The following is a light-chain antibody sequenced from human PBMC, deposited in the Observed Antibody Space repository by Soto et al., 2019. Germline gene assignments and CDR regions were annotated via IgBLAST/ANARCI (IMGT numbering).Light chain of an antibody. J-gene: IGLJ1*01. CDR1: SNDVGANDF. CDR3: SSYAGTYNLYF. V-gene: IGLV2-14*01. Sequence: QSALTQPASVSGSPGQSITTSCTGTSNDVGANDFVSWYQQLPGKAPKLMIYEVSNRPSGVSDRFSGSKSGNTASLTVSGLQAEAEADYYCSSYAGTYNLYFFGTGTKVTVL. CDR2: EVS.